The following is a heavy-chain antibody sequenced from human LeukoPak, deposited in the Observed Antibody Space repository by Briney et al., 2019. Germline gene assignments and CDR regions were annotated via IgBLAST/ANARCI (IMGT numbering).Heavy chain of an antibody. CDR1: GFIFSSHW. V-gene: IGHV3-7*01. Sequence: GGSLRLPCAASGFIFSSHWMSWVRQAPGKGLEWVANINLDGSDKYYVDSVKGRFTISRDNAKNSLYLRMNSLRAEDTAIYYCARSGSYFSKWGQGALVTVSS. D-gene: IGHD1-26*01. CDR3: ARSGSYFSK. CDR2: INLDGSDK. J-gene: IGHJ4*02.